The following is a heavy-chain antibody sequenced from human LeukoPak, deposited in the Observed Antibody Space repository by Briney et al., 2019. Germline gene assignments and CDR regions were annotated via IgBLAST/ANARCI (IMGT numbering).Heavy chain of an antibody. Sequence: PGGSLRLSCAASGFTFSGSAMHWVRQASGKGLEWVGRIRSKANSYATAYAASVKGRFTISRDDSKNTAYLQMNSLKTEDTAVYYCTRPTTYYYDSSGLLSWGQGTLVTVSS. CDR3: TRPTTYYYDSSGLLS. J-gene: IGHJ5*02. CDR2: IRSKANSYAT. CDR1: GFTFSGSA. D-gene: IGHD3-22*01. V-gene: IGHV3-73*01.